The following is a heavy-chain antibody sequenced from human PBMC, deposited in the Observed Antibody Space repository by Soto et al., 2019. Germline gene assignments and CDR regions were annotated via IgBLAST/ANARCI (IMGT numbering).Heavy chain of an antibody. CDR3: ARDGGMVGAEGALEI. CDR2: IYDSGST. V-gene: IGHV4-59*01. J-gene: IGHJ3*02. Sequence: SETLSLTCTASGGPISTYYWSWIPRPTGKGLERIGYIYDSGSTNNNPSLKSRVTISVDTSKNQFSLQLSSVTAADTAVYYCARDGGMVGAEGALEIWGQGTMVTVSS. CDR1: GGPISTYY. D-gene: IGHD1-26*01.